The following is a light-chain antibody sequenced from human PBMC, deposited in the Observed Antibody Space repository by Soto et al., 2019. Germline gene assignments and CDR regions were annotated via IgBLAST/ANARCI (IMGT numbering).Light chain of an antibody. CDR2: GAS. V-gene: IGKV3-20*01. CDR3: QQYGSSPT. CDR1: QSVSSSY. Sequence: EIVLTQSPGTLSLSPGDRATLSCRASQSVSSSYLAWYQQKPGQAPRLLIYGASSRATSIPDRFSGSGSGTDFALTISRLEPEDFAVYYCQQYGSSPTFGQGTKVEIK. J-gene: IGKJ1*01.